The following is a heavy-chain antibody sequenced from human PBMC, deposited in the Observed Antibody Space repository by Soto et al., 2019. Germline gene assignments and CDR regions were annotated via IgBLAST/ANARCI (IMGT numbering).Heavy chain of an antibody. CDR1: GYTFTGYY. D-gene: IGHD2-2*01. J-gene: IGHJ6*02. CDR2: INPNSGGT. Sequence: ASVKVSCKASGYTFTGYYMHSVRQSPRQGLEWMGWINPNSGGTTYAEKFQGWVTMTRATSISTASMELSRLRSHDTAVYYCATYRVLYGMDVWGQGTTVTVSS. V-gene: IGHV1-2*04. CDR3: ATYRVLYGMDV.